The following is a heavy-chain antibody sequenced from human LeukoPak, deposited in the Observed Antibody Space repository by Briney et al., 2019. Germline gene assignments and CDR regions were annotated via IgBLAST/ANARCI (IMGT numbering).Heavy chain of an antibody. D-gene: IGHD2-2*01. CDR2: INPNSGGT. CDR1: GYTFTGYY. V-gene: IGHV1-2*02. CDR3: ARGLDPGTIVVPAAYYYYYMDV. J-gene: IGHJ6*03. Sequence: WASVKVSCKASGYTFTGYYMHWVRQAPGQGLEWMGWINPNSGGTNYAQKLQGRVTMTRDTSISTAYMELSRLRSDDTAVYYCARGLDPGTIVVPAAYYYYYMDVWGKGTTVTVSS.